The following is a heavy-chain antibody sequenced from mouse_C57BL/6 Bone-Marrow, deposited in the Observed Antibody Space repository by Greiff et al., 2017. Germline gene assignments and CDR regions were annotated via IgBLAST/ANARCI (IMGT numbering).Heavy chain of an antibody. J-gene: IGHJ2*01. Sequence: EVKLMESGGGLVKPGGSLKLSCAASGFTFSDYGMHWVRQAPEKGLEWVAYISSGSSTIYYADTVKGRFTISRDNAKNTLFLQMTSLRSEDTAMYYCARPITTDYYFDYWGQGTTLTVSS. D-gene: IGHD1-1*01. CDR2: ISSGSSTI. V-gene: IGHV5-17*01. CDR1: GFTFSDYG. CDR3: ARPITTDYYFDY.